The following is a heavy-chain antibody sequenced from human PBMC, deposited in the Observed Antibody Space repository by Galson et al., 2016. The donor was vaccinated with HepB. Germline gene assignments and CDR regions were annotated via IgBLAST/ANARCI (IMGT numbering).Heavy chain of an antibody. CDR1: GFTFSAYY. CDR2: ISSRSTYS. D-gene: IGHD2-2*01. Sequence: SLRLSCAASGFTFSAYYMSWIRQAPGKGLEWVSYISSRSTYSNYADSVKGRFTIPRDNAKDSLSLQMNSLRADDTAVYYCARGDSTGRYHYYMDVWGKGTTVTVSS. V-gene: IGHV3-11*06. J-gene: IGHJ6*03. CDR3: ARGDSTGRYHYYMDV.